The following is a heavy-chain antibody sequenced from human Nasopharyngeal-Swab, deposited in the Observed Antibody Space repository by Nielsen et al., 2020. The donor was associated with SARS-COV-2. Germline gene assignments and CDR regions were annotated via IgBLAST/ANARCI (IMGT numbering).Heavy chain of an antibody. Sequence: ASVKVSCKASGYTFTSYDINWVRQATGRGLEWMGWMNPNSGNTGYAQKFQGRVTMTRNTSISTAYMELSSLRSEDTAVYYCARAERGRIVVVITSFYYYYMDGWGKGTTVTVSS. D-gene: IGHD3-22*01. V-gene: IGHV1-8*01. CDR3: ARAERGRIVVVITSFYYYYMDG. CDR2: MNPNSGNT. J-gene: IGHJ6*03. CDR1: GYTFTSYD.